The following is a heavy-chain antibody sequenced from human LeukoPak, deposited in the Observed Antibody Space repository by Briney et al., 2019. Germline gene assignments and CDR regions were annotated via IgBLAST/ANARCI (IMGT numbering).Heavy chain of an antibody. CDR1: GNAFITYV. CDR2: INDGDGDT. J-gene: IGHJ3*02. V-gene: IGHV1-3*01. Sequence: ASVKVSCKASGNAFITYVMYWVRQAPGQRLEWMGWINDGDGDTRYSQRSQGRVTMTRDTSARTAYMELSSLRSEDTAVYYCASDAFDIWGQGTMVTVSS. CDR3: ASDAFDI.